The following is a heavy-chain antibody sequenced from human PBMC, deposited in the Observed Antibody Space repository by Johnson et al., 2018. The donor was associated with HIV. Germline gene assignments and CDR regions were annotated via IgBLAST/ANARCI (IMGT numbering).Heavy chain of an antibody. J-gene: IGHJ3*02. D-gene: IGHD5-24*01. CDR2: LFSGGDT. Sequence: VQLVESGGGLVQPGGSLRLSCAASGFSVSSNYMTWVRQAPGKGLEWVSVLFSGGDTYYADSVRGSFTISSDNSKNTLYLQMNSLRAEDTAVYYCARACRDGYTCDVYDIWGQGTMVTVSS. CDR3: ARACRDGYTCDVYDI. CDR1: GFSVSSNY. V-gene: IGHV3-66*01.